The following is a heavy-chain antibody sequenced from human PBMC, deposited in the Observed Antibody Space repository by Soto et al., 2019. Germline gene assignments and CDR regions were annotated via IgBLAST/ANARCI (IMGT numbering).Heavy chain of an antibody. CDR3: ARLLGYSYGYRPSWFDP. CDR1: GYTFTSYG. Sequence: GASVKVSCKASGYTFTSYGISWVRQAPGQGLEWMGWISAYNGNTNYAQKLQGRVTITADESTSTAYMELSSLRSEDTAVYYCARLLGYSYGYRPSWFDPWGQGTLVTVSS. D-gene: IGHD5-18*01. CDR2: ISAYNGNT. J-gene: IGHJ5*02. V-gene: IGHV1-18*01.